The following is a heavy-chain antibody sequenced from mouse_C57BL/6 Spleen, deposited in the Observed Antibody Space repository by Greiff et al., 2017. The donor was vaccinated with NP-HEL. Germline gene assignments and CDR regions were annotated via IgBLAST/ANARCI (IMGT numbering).Heavy chain of an antibody. CDR2: IYLSDSET. Sequence: VQLQQPGAELVRPGSSVKLSCKASGYTFTSYWMDWVKQRPGQGLEWIGNIYLSDSETHYNQKFKDKATLTVDKSSSTAYMQLSSLTSEDSAVYYCARSRHYYGSSSFAYWGQGTLVTVSA. V-gene: IGHV1-61*01. J-gene: IGHJ3*01. CDR1: GYTFTSYW. D-gene: IGHD1-1*01. CDR3: ARSRHYYGSSSFAY.